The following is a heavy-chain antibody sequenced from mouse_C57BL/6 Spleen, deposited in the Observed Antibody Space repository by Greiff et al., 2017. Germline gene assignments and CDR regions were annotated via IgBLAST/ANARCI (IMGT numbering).Heavy chain of an antibody. CDR2: ILPGSGST. V-gene: IGHV1-9*01. CDR3: ARLGETFYAMDY. CDR1: GYTFTGYW. D-gene: IGHD4-1*01. Sequence: VQLQQPGAELMKPGASVKLSCKATGYTFTGYWIEWVKQRPGHGLEWIGEILPGSGSTTYNEKFKGKATFTADTSSNTAYMQLSSLTTEDSAIYYVARLGETFYAMDYWGQGTSVTVSS. J-gene: IGHJ4*01.